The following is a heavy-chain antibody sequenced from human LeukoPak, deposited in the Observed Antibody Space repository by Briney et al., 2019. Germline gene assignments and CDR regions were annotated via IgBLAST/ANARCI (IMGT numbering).Heavy chain of an antibody. D-gene: IGHD2-15*01. J-gene: IGHJ3*02. V-gene: IGHV4-4*07. Sequence: SEILSFTCTVSGGFINNYYWSWIRQPAGKGLGWIGRIYTRGSTNYNPSLKSRVTMSVDTSKNQSSLKLSSVTAADTAVYYCARGRYCSADICAGGDAFDIWGQGTMVSVSS. CDR3: ARGRYCSADICAGGDAFDI. CDR1: GGFINNYY. CDR2: IYTRGST.